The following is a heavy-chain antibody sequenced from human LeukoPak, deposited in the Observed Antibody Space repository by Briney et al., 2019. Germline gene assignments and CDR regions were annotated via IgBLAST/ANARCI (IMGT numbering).Heavy chain of an antibody. D-gene: IGHD3-10*01. J-gene: IGHJ5*02. V-gene: IGHV1-69*04. Sequence: ASVKVSCKASGGTFSSYAISWVRQAPGQGLEWMGRIIPILGIANYAQKFQGRVTITADKSTSTAYMELSSLRSEDTAVYYCARGGPITKWFDPWGQGTLVTVSS. CDR1: GGTFSSYA. CDR2: IIPILGIA. CDR3: ARGGPITKWFDP.